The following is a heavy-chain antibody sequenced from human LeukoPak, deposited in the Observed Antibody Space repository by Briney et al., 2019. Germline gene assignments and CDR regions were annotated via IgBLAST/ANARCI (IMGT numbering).Heavy chain of an antibody. V-gene: IGHV4-38-2*01. D-gene: IGHD6-13*01. CDR2: IYHSGST. CDR1: GYSISSGYY. J-gene: IGHJ5*02. CDR3: ARAAAGTGYNWFDP. Sequence: TSETLSLTCVVSGYSISSGYYWGWIRQPPGKGLDWIGSIYHSGSTYYNPSLKSRVTISVDTSKNQLSLKLSSVTAADTAVYYCARAAAGTGYNWFDPWGQGTLVTVS.